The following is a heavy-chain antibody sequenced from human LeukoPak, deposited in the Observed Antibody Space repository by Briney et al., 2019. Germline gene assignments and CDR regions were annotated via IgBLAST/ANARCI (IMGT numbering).Heavy chain of an antibody. CDR3: ARDRTVQDDILTGRSYYYFDY. J-gene: IGHJ4*02. D-gene: IGHD3-9*01. CDR2: IYSGGST. CDR1: GFTVSSNY. V-gene: IGHV3-53*01. Sequence: GGSLRLSCAASGFTVSSNYMSWVRQAPGKGLEWVSVIYSGGSTYYADSVKGRLTISRDNSKNTLYLQMNSLRAEDTAVYYCARDRTVQDDILTGRSYYYFDYWGQGTLVTVSS.